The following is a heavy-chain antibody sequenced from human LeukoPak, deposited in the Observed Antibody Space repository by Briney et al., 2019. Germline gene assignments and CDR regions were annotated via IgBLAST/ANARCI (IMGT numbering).Heavy chain of an antibody. Sequence: GTSLRLSCATSGFTFSTFAMNWVRQAPGKGLEWVSAISRIGGNTYYADSVKGRFTISRVNSKNTVYLQMNSLRADDTAVYYCERGMADCTGGRCYSDYYYGMDVWGQGTTVTVSS. V-gene: IGHV3-23*01. CDR3: ERGMADCTGGRCYSDYYYGMDV. CDR1: GFTFSTFA. CDR2: ISRIGGNT. J-gene: IGHJ6*02. D-gene: IGHD2-15*01.